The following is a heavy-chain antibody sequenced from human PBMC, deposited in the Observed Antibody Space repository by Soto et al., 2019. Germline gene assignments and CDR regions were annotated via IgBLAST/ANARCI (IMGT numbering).Heavy chain of an antibody. J-gene: IGHJ5*02. CDR3: ARESPEYSSSSNWFDP. CDR2: IWYDGSNK. D-gene: IGHD6-6*01. Sequence: LRLSFAASGXTFSSYGMHWVRQAPGKGLEWVAVIWYDGSNKYYADSVKGRFTISRDNSKNTLYLQMNSLRAEDTAVYYCARESPEYSSSSNWFDPWGQGTLVTVSS. V-gene: IGHV3-33*01. CDR1: GXTFSSYG.